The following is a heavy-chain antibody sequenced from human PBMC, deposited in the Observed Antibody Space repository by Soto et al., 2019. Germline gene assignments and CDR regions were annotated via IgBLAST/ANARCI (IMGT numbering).Heavy chain of an antibody. Sequence: TGGSLRLSCAASGFTFSSYSMNWVRQAPGKGLEWVSSISSSSSYIYYADSVKGRFTISRDNAKNSLYLQMNSLRAEDTAVYYCARDSSSGWYDAFDIWGQGTMVTVSS. D-gene: IGHD6-19*01. CDR3: ARDSSSGWYDAFDI. V-gene: IGHV3-21*01. CDR2: ISSSSSYI. J-gene: IGHJ3*02. CDR1: GFTFSSYS.